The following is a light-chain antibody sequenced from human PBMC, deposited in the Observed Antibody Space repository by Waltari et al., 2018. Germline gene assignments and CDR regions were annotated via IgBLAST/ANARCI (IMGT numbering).Light chain of an antibody. CDR3: QQSYLTWT. J-gene: IGKJ1*01. V-gene: IGKV1-39*01. Sequence: IQMTQSPSVLSASTGDRIIITCRASQTIGSYLNWYQHKPGKAPKPLIYAASRLQTGVPSRFTGSGSGTDFTLTITSLQPEDFATYYCQQSYLTWTFGQGTKVDVK. CDR2: AAS. CDR1: QTIGSY.